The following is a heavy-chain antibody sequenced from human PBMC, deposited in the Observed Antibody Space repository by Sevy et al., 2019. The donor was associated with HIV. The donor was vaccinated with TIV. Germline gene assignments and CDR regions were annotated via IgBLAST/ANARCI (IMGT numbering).Heavy chain of an antibody. Sequence: GGSLRLSCAASGFTFSNYGMNWVRQAPGVGLEWVATIGGDGDITHYADSVKGRFTNSRDNFKNTLHLQLNNLRGDDTAISFCAKVLSFSPRSIPAAVLDYWGRGTLVTVSS. D-gene: IGHD2-2*01. CDR1: GFTFSNYG. CDR2: IGGDGDIT. V-gene: IGHV3-23*01. J-gene: IGHJ4*02. CDR3: AKVLSFSPRSIPAAVLDY.